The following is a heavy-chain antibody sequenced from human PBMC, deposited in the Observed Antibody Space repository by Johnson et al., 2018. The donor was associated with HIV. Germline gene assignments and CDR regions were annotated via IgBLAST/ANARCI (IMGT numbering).Heavy chain of an antibody. CDR2: ISYDGSNK. Sequence: VHLVESGGGVVQPGRSLRLSCAASGFTFSSYAMHWVRQAPGKGLEWVAVISYDGSNKYYADSVKGRFTISRNNSKNTLYLQMNSLRAEDTAVYYCARTLGMGLVGSFDIWGQGTMVTVSS. D-gene: IGHD6-19*01. CDR3: ARTLGMGLVGSFDI. J-gene: IGHJ3*02. CDR1: GFTFSSYA. V-gene: IGHV3-30*04.